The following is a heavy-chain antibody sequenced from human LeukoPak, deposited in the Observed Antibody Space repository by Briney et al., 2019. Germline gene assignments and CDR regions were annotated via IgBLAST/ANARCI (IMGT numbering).Heavy chain of an antibody. CDR1: GFSFDTYA. CDR2: IWHDGSHK. V-gene: IGHV3-33*01. Sequence: GGSLRLSCAASGFSFDTYAMHWVRQAPGRGLEWVALIWHDGSHKFYSNSVRGQFTISRDSSKNTVYLQMNNLRPDDTAVYYRAREIFGSGSCPDFWGQGTLVTVSS. J-gene: IGHJ4*02. D-gene: IGHD3-10*01. CDR3: AREIFGSGSCPDF.